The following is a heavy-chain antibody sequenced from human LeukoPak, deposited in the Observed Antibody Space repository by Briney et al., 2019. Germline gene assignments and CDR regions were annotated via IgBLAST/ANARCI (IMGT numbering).Heavy chain of an antibody. CDR1: GFPFSDFS. J-gene: IGHJ4*02. D-gene: IGHD2-8*01. V-gene: IGHV3-23*01. CDR3: AKQSYARSLGE. CDR2: TNSGGTST. Sequence: GGSLRLSCATSGFPFSDFSMRWVRQAPGKGLEWISTTNSGGTSTYYAESVKGRFTISRDNSKNTLYLQMSSLRGEDTAVYYCAKQSYARSLGEGGPGTLVSVSS.